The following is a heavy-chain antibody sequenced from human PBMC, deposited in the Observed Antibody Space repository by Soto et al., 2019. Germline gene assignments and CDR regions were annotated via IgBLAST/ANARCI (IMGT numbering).Heavy chain of an antibody. Sequence: SSETQSLTYSGYVGSFIGYYWSWIRQPPGNWLEWIVEINHSGSTNYNPSLKSRVTISVDTSKNQFSLKLRSVTAADTAVYYCARIPVLRYFDWLPLDTQYYSGMDVWGQGTTVPVSS. V-gene: IGHV4-34*01. D-gene: IGHD3-9*01. CDR2: INHSGST. J-gene: IGHJ6*02. CDR3: ARIPVLRYFDWLPLDTQYYSGMDV. CDR1: VGSFIGYY.